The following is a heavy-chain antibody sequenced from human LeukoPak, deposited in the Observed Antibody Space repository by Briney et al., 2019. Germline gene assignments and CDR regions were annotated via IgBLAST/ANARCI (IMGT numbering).Heavy chain of an antibody. CDR3: AREAW. J-gene: IGHJ4*02. CDR1: GFTFSRYW. Sequence: PGESLRLSCVASGFTFSRYWVSWVRQAPGKGPEWVASIKDDGSVKNYVDSVEGRFTISRDNAKNSLSLQMNSLRVEDTAVYYCAREAWWGQGTLVSVSP. CDR2: IKDDGSVK. V-gene: IGHV3-7*01.